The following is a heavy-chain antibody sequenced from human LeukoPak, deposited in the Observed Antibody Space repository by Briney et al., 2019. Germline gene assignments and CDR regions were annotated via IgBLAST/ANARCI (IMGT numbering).Heavy chain of an antibody. CDR2: IRYDGSNK. Sequence: GGSLRLSCAASGFTFSSYGMHWVRQAPGKGLEWVAFIRYDGSNKYYAGSVKGRFTISRDNSKNTLYLQMNSLRAEDTAVYYCAKAYKYGSGSYCDYWGQGTLVTVSS. CDR1: GFTFSSYG. CDR3: AKAYKYGSGSYCDY. J-gene: IGHJ4*02. V-gene: IGHV3-30*02. D-gene: IGHD3-10*01.